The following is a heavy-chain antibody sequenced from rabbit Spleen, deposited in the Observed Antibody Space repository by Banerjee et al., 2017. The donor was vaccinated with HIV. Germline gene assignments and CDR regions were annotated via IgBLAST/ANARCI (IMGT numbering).Heavy chain of an antibody. J-gene: IGHJ4*01. V-gene: IGHV1S40*01. CDR2: IHGGSKNNI. Sequence: QSLEESGGDLVKPEGSLTLTCTASGFSFSGSYYMCWVRQAPGKGLECIACIHGGSKNNIYFATWAKGRFIMSRTSPTKVTLQMTSLTAADTATYFCARDLVVVIGWNFNLWGPGTLVTVS. CDR3: ARDLVVVIGWNFNL. D-gene: IGHD8-1*01. CDR1: GFSFSGSYY.